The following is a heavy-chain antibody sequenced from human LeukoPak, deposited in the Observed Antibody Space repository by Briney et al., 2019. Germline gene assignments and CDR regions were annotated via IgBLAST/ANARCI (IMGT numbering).Heavy chain of an antibody. J-gene: IGHJ4*02. CDR2: INSDGRSI. CDR3: ARDTTGDAGGVFDS. CDR1: GFNFNDYW. V-gene: IGHV3-74*01. D-gene: IGHD1-1*01. Sequence: GGSLRLSCAASGFNFNDYWMLWVRQGPGKGLVWVSRINSDGRSIDYADSVRGRFTISRDNARNSLYLQMNSLRAEDTAVYYCARDTTGDAGGVFDSWGQGTLVTVSS.